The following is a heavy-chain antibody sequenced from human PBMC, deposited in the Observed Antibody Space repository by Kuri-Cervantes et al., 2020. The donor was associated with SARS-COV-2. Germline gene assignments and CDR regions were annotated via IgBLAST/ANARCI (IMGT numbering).Heavy chain of an antibody. CDR2: ISSSSSTI. Sequence: GESLKISCAASGFTFSSYSMNWVRQAPGKGLEWVSYISSSSSTIYYADSVKGRFTISRDNAKNSLYLQMNSLRAEDTAVYYCAKEDPNYYDSSGYYSPGGSWGQGNLVTGSS. CDR1: GFTFSSYS. J-gene: IGHJ4*02. V-gene: IGHV3-48*01. D-gene: IGHD3-22*01. CDR3: AKEDPNYYDSSGYYSPGGS.